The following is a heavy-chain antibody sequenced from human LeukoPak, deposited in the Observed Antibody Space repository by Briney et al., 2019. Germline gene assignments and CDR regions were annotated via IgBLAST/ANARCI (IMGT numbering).Heavy chain of an antibody. V-gene: IGHV4-4*07. CDR1: GGSITSYY. CDR3: ARDSGTTGEVKFDP. Sequence: SETLSLTCTVSGGSITSYYWSWIRQPAGKGLEWIGRIYVTESTTYNPSLKSRVTISIDTSKNQFSLKLTSVTAADTAVYYCARDSGTTGEVKFDPWGQGMLVTVSS. J-gene: IGHJ5*02. CDR2: IYVTEST. D-gene: IGHD3-10*01.